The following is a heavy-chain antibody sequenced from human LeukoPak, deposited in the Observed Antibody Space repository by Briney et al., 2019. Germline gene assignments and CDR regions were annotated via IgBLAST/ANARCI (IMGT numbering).Heavy chain of an antibody. V-gene: IGHV3-30*02. CDR3: AERDAVGFDY. J-gene: IGHJ4*02. Sequence: GGSLRLSCAASGFTFSTYGMHWVRQAPGKGLEWVGVIVYDVSDKYYADSVRGRFIISRDKFKNTVYLQMNSLRAEDTAVYYCAERDAVGFDYWGQGTLVTVSS. CDR1: GFTFSTYG. CDR2: IVYDVSDK. D-gene: IGHD3-16*01.